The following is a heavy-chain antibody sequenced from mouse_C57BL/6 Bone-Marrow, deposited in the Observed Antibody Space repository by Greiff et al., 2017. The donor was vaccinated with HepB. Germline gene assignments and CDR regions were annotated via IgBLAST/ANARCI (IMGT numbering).Heavy chain of an antibody. Sequence: DVKLVESGEGLVKPGGSLKLSCAASGFTFSSYAMSWVRQTPEKRLEWVAYISSGGDYIYYADTVKGRFTISRDNARNTLYLQMSSLKSEDTAMYYCTREGDYGSSYVHSYFDLLSTVTTFTVSS. J-gene: IGHJ1*03. V-gene: IGHV5-9-1*02. CDR1: GFTFSSYA. D-gene: IGHD1-1*01. CDR3: TREGDYGSSYVHSYFDL. CDR2: ISSGGDYI.